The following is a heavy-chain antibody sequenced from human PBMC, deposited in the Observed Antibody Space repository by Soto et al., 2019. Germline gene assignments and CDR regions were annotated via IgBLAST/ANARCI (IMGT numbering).Heavy chain of an antibody. CDR3: AKDMRVATIPGDAFDI. Sequence: HPGGSLRLSCAASGFTFSSYGMHWVRQAPGKGLEWVAVISYDGSNKYYADSVKGRFTISRDNSKNTLYLQMNSLRAEDKAVYYCAKDMRVATIPGDAFDIWGQGAMVTVSS. V-gene: IGHV3-30*18. J-gene: IGHJ3*02. CDR2: ISYDGSNK. D-gene: IGHD5-12*01. CDR1: GFTFSSYG.